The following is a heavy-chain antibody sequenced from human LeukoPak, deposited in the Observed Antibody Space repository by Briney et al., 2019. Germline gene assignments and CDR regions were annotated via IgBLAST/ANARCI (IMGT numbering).Heavy chain of an antibody. D-gene: IGHD2-2*01. CDR1: GFTFGDYA. CDR3: TSPRTIVVVPAAADY. CDR2: IRSKAYGGTT. Sequence: GGSLRLSCTASGFTFGDYAMSWFRQAPGEGLEWVGFIRSKAYGGTTEYAASVKGRFTISRDDSKSTAYLQMNSLKTEDTAVYYCTSPRTIVVVPAAADYWGQGTLVTVSS. J-gene: IGHJ4*02. V-gene: IGHV3-49*03.